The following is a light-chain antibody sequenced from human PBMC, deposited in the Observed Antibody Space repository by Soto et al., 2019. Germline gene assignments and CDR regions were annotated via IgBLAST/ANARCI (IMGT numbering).Light chain of an antibody. CDR1: QSVDSNY. CDR2: GTY. J-gene: IGKJ1*01. V-gene: IGKV3-20*01. CDR3: QQYGISSGWV. Sequence: ILLTHCRFTLSWSPGERSAFSCKASQSVDSNYLNWFQLRPGQAPRLLIYGTYNRATGIPDRFSGSGSGTDLTLNISRLAPDDFDVYFCQQYGISSGWVFGQGKKVDIK.